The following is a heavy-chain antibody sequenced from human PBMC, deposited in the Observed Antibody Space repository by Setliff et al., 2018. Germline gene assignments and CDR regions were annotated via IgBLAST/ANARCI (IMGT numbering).Heavy chain of an antibody. CDR3: ARDHNYAYDY. Sequence: GGSLRLSCVASGFTFSSYAMSWVRQAPGKGLEWVSVIYSGGSTYYADSVKGRFTISRDNSKNTLYLQMNSLRAEDTAVYYCARDHNYAYDYWGQGTLVTVSS. J-gene: IGHJ4*02. CDR1: GFTFSSYA. V-gene: IGHV3-66*01. CDR2: IYSGGST. D-gene: IGHD1-1*01.